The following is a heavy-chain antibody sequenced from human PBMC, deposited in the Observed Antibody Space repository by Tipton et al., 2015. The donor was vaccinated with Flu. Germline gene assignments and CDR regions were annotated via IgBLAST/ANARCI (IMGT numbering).Heavy chain of an antibody. CDR1: GFTFSSYS. CDR3: ARALSSGWYYFDY. D-gene: IGHD6-19*01. CDR2: ISSSSSYI. Sequence: SLRLSCAASGFTFSSYSMNWVRQAPGKGLEWVSSISSSSSYIYYADSVKGRFTISRDNAKNSLYPQMNSLRAEDTAVYYCARALSSGWYYFDYWGQGTLVTVSS. V-gene: IGHV3-21*01. J-gene: IGHJ4*02.